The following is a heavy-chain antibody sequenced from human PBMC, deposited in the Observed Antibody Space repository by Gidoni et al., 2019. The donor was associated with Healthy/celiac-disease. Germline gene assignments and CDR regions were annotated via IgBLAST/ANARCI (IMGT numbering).Heavy chain of an antibody. CDR1: GFTFSSYG. D-gene: IGHD3-16*02. CDR3: ARAGIWGSYRRNTYYYYGMDV. Sequence: QVQLVESGGGVVQPGRSLRLSCAASGFTFSSYGMPWVRQAPGKGLEWVAVIWYDGSNKYYADAVKGRFTISRDNSKNTLYLQMNSLRAEDTAVYYCARAGIWGSYRRNTYYYYGMDVWGQGTTVTVSS. J-gene: IGHJ6*02. CDR2: IWYDGSNK. V-gene: IGHV3-33*01.